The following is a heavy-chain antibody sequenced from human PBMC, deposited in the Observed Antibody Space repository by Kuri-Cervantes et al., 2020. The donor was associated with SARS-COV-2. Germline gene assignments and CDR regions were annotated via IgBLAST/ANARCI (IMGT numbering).Heavy chain of an antibody. CDR2: ISYDGSNK. Sequence: GESLKISCAASGFIFSTYGVHWVRQAPGKTLECVALISYDGSNKYYADSVKGRFTISRDNSKNTLYLQMKSLRAEDTAVYYCAKDSDDYGDLYYFDYWGQGTLVTVSS. CDR3: AKDSDDYGDLYYFDY. V-gene: IGHV3-30*18. D-gene: IGHD4-17*01. CDR1: GFIFSTYG. J-gene: IGHJ4*02.